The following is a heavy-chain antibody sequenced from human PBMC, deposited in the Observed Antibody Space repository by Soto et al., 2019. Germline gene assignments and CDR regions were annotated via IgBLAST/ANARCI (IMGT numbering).Heavy chain of an antibody. J-gene: IGHJ4*02. Sequence: ASVKVSCKASGYTFTDYIFDWVRQAPGQGLEWMGGIIPMFGTPKYAQKFQHRVTISADVSTGTAYMELTRLRFDDTAVYYCAGGRDQPPVGLYFESWGEGTRVTVSS. CDR2: IIPMFGTP. CDR3: AGGRDQPPVGLYFES. V-gene: IGHV1-69*13. D-gene: IGHD1-26*01. CDR1: GYTFTDYI.